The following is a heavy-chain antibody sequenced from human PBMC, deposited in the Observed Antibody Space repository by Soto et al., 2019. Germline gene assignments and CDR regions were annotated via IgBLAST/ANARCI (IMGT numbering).Heavy chain of an antibody. V-gene: IGHV4-39*01. CDR3: ARLGGTYCGGDCPTH. D-gene: IGHD2-21*02. CDR1: GGSISSSSYY. Sequence: SETLSLTCTVSGGSISSSSYYWGWIRQPPGKGLEWIGSIYYSGSTYYNPSLKSRVTISVDTSKNQFSLKLSSVTAADTAVYYCARLGGTYCGGDCPTHWGQGTLVTVSS. J-gene: IGHJ4*02. CDR2: IYYSGST.